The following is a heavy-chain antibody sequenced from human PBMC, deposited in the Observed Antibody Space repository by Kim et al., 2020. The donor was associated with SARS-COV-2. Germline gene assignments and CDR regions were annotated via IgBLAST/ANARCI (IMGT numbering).Heavy chain of an antibody. D-gene: IGHD1-7*01. V-gene: IGHV3-30*18. CDR1: GFTFSSYG. J-gene: IGHJ4*02. Sequence: GGSLRLSCAASGFTFSSYGMHWVRQAPGKGLEWVAVISYDGSNKYYADSVKGRFTISRDNSKNTLYLQMNSLRAEDTAVYYCAKEDVARYNWNSALDYWGQGTLVTVSS. CDR3: AKEDVARYNWNSALDY. CDR2: ISYDGSNK.